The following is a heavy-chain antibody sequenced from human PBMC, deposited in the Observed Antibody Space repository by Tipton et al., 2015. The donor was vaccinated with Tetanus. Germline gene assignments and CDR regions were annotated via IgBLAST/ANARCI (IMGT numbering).Heavy chain of an antibody. J-gene: IGHJ4*02. D-gene: IGHD3-22*01. CDR3: ARDSYYPIRWSFADY. V-gene: IGHV4-31*02. CDR1: GDSISSGDFY. CDR2: IYFTGTT. Sequence: LSCTVSGDSISSGDFYWSWIRQHPGKGLEWIGYIYFTGTTYYNPSLESRLTISIDTSKNQFSLELTSVTAAVTAVYYCARDSYYPIRWSFADYWGQGTLVTVSS.